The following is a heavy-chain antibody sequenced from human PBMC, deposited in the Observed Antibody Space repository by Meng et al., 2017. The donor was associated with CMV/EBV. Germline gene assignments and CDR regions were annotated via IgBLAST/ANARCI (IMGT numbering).Heavy chain of an antibody. CDR2: IIPIFGTA. V-gene: IGHV1-69*05. CDR1: GGTFSSYA. CDR3: ARDLRPAREGGLASYYYDSSGYLAY. D-gene: IGHD3-22*01. Sequence: SVKVSCKASGGTFSSYAISWVRQAPGQGLEWMGGIIPIFGTANYAQKFQGRVTITTDESTSTAYMELSSRRAEDTAVYYWARDLRPAREGGLASYYYDSSGYLAYWGQGTLVTVSS. J-gene: IGHJ4*02.